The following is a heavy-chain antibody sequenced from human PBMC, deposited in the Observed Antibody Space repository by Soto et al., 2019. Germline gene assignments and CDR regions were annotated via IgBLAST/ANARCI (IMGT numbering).Heavy chain of an antibody. CDR3: TTDWGSGTHYARAFDV. Sequence: GGSLRLSCASSGFAFKYARMTWVRQAPGKGLEWVGHIRSNIDGATTAYAAPVKGRFTISRDESKNTVDLQMNSLITEDTAVYYCTTDWGSGTHYARAFDVWGQGTMVTVSS. V-gene: IGHV3-15*01. D-gene: IGHD3-16*01. CDR2: IRSNIDGATT. J-gene: IGHJ3*01. CDR1: GFAFKYAR.